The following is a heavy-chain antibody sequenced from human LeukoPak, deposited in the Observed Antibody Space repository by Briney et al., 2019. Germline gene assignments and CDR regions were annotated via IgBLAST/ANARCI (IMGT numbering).Heavy chain of an antibody. CDR2: INPNSGET. J-gene: IGHJ5*02. V-gene: IGHV1-2*02. CDR1: GYTFTASY. CDR3: ARERSTSQSIAAAGRKNWFDP. D-gene: IGHD6-13*01. Sequence: ASVKVSCKTSGYTFTASYMHWVRQAPGQGLEWMGWINPNSGETNYAPKFQGRVTMTRDTSISTAYMELSRLRSDDTAVYYCARERSTSQSIAAAGRKNWFDPWGQGTLVTVSS.